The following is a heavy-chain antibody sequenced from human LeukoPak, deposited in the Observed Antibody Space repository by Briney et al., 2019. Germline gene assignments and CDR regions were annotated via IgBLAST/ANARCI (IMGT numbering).Heavy chain of an antibody. J-gene: IGHJ4*02. CDR3: ATDRSGQGDYVDL. V-gene: IGHV3-21*01. Sequence: GGSLRLSCAASGFTFSSYSMNWVRQAPGKGLEWVSSISSSSSYIYYADSVKGRFTISRDNAKNSLYLQMNSLRAEDTVVYYCATDRSGQGDYVDLWGQGTLVTVSS. CDR2: ISSSSSYI. CDR1: GFTFSSYS. D-gene: IGHD2-15*01.